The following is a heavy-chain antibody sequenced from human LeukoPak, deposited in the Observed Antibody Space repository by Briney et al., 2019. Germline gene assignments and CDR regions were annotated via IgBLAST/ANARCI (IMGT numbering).Heavy chain of an antibody. V-gene: IGHV4-39*01. CDR2: IYYSGST. CDR3: ARRPYSSGSLDY. J-gene: IGHJ4*02. D-gene: IGHD6-19*01. CDR1: GDSISSSSYY. Sequence: SETLSLTCTVSGDSISSSSYYWGWIRQPPGKGLEWIGSIYYSGSTYYNPSLKSRVTISVDTSKNQFSLKLSSVTAADTAVYYCARRPYSSGSLDYWGQGTLVTVSS.